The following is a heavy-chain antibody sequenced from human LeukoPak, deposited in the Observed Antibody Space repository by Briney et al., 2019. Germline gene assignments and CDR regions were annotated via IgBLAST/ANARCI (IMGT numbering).Heavy chain of an antibody. D-gene: IGHD3-10*01. CDR2: INPNSGGT. CDR1: GYTFTGYY. Sequence: ASVKVSCTASGYTFTGYYMHWVRQAPGQGLEWMGCINPNSGGTNYAQKFQGWVTMTRDTSISTAYMELSRLRSDDPAVYYCARGWNYYGSGSYPSKNWFDPWGQGTLVTVSS. CDR3: ARGWNYYGSGSYPSKNWFDP. J-gene: IGHJ5*02. V-gene: IGHV1-2*04.